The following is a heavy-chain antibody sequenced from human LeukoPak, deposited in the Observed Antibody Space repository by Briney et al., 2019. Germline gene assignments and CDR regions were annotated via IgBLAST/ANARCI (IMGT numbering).Heavy chain of an antibody. V-gene: IGHV4-59*01. CDR3: ATGLGYYYDSGVLTFHY. J-gene: IGHJ4*02. D-gene: IGHD3-22*01. Sequence: GSLRLSCAASGFTFDDYAMHWVRQPPGKGLEWIGYIYYSGSTNYNPSLKSRVTISIDTSKNQFSLKLSSVTAADTAVYYCATGLGYYYDSGVLTFHYWGKETLVTVPS. CDR2: IYYSGST. CDR1: GFTFDDYA.